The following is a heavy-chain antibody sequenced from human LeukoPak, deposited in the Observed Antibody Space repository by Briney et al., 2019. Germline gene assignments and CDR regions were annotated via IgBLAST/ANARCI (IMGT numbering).Heavy chain of an antibody. CDR1: GDSIFGSSYY. Sequence: SETLSLTCTVSGDSIFGSSYYWAWIRQPPGKGLEWFGSIYYSGSTHYNPSLKSRVPISVDTSQYQFFLRLSSVTATDTAVNYCATNRSITLVRGGHGTEKNNLFDPWGQGTLVNVSS. CDR2: IYYSGST. D-gene: IGHD3-10*01. CDR3: ATNRSITLVRGGHGTEKNNLFDP. J-gene: IGHJ5*02. V-gene: IGHV4-39*01.